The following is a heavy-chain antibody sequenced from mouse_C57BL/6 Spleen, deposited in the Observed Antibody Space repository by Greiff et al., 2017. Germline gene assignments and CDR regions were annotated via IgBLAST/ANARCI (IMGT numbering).Heavy chain of an antibody. CDR2: IDPNNGGT. J-gene: IGHJ4*01. Sequence: QVQLQQPGAELVKPGASVKLSCKASGYNFTSYWMHWVKPRPGHGLEWIGRIDPNNGGTKYTEKFKSKATLTADKPSSTAYMQLSSLTSEDTAVYYCARNLNYSSDYWGQGTSVTVAS. CDR3: ARNLNYSSDY. CDR1: GYNFTSYW. V-gene: IGHV1-72*01.